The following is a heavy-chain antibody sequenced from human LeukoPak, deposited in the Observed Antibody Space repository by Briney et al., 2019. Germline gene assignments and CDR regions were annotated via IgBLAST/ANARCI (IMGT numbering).Heavy chain of an antibody. D-gene: IGHD3-3*01. CDR1: GFTFTVDY. CDR3: ATAKTPQGILEWLVY. J-gene: IGHJ4*01. CDR2: INPNSGGT. Sequence: ASVKVSRKPSGFTFTVDYIHWGRETPGQGRGWVGWINPNSGGTNYAQKFQGRVTMSRDTSISTAYMELSRLRSDDTAVYYCATAKTPQGILEWLVYWGQGTLVTVSS. V-gene: IGHV1-2*02.